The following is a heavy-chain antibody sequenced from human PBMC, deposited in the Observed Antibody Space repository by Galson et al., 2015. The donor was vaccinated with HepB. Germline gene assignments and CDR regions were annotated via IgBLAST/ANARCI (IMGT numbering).Heavy chain of an antibody. Sequence: SVKVSCKASGYTFTSYGISWVRQAPGQGLEWVGWISAYNGNTNYAQKLQGRVTMTTDTSTITAYMELRSLRSDDTAVYYCARDPYDFWSGRNYSYYGMDVWGQATPVTVSS. CDR2: ISAYNGNT. CDR3: ARDPYDFWSGRNYSYYGMDV. J-gene: IGHJ6*02. CDR1: GYTFTSYG. V-gene: IGHV1-18*04. D-gene: IGHD3-3*01.